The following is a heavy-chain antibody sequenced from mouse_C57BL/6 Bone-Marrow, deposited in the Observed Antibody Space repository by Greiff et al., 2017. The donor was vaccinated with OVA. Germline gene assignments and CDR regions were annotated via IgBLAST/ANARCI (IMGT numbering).Heavy chain of an antibody. D-gene: IGHD2-3*01. CDR3: ARHADGYYGYCYFDV. V-gene: IGHV5-2*01. CDR1: EYEFPSHD. J-gene: IGHJ1*03. Sequence: EVQGVESGGGLVQPGESLKLSCESNEYEFPSHDMSWVRKTPEKRLELVAAINSAGGSTYYPDTMESRFIISRDNTKKALYLQMSSLRSEDTALYDCARHADGYYGYCYFDVWGTGTTVTVSS. CDR2: INSAGGST.